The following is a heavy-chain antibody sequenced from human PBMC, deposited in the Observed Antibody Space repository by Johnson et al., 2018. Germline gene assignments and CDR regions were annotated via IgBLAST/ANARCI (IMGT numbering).Heavy chain of an antibody. CDR3: AKDHTSSVWSPGI. Sequence: EVQLVESGGGLVQPGGSLRLSCAASGFSFISYAMSWVSQAPGKGLEWVSAISGSGGSTYYADPVKGRFTISRDNSKNTQYLQMNSLRAADTAVYYCAKDHTSSVWSPGIWGEGTMVIVSS. D-gene: IGHD6-19*01. V-gene: IGHV3-23*04. J-gene: IGHJ3*02. CDR2: ISGSGGST. CDR1: GFSFISYA.